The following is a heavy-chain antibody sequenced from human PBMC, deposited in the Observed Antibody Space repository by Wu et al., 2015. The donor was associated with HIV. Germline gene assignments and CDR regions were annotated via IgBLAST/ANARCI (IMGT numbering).Heavy chain of an antibody. CDR2: INTGSGNT. J-gene: IGHJ4*01. Sequence: QVQLVQSGAEVKKPGASVKVSCKASGYTFTSYGISWVRQAPGQGLEWLGWINTGSGNTMIAPQFKDRVSMTTDTSANTVYLELKSLRSDDTAVYYCARRWSSGYLEPFDFVGPGTLVHRLL. CDR1: GYTFTSYG. CDR3: ARRWSSGYLEPFDF. D-gene: IGHD3-22*01. V-gene: IGHV1-18*01.